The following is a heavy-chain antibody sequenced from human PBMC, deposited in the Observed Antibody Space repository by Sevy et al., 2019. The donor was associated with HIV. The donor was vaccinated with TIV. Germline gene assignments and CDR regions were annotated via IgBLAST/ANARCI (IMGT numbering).Heavy chain of an antibody. CDR1: GFTFSGSA. D-gene: IGHD3-3*01. V-gene: IGHV3-73*01. CDR3: TRQDGGDYDFWSGRTRPFDY. Sequence: GGSLRLSCAASGFTFSGSAVHWVRQASGKGLEWVGRIRSKANSYATAYAASVKGRFTISRDDSKNTAYLQMNSLKTEDTAVYYCTRQDGGDYDFWSGRTRPFDYRGQGTLVTVSS. J-gene: IGHJ4*02. CDR2: IRSKANSYAT.